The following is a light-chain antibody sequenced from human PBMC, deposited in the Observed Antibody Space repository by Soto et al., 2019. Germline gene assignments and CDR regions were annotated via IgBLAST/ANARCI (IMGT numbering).Light chain of an antibody. CDR2: NVY. J-gene: IGLJ2*01. Sequence: QSALTQPASVSGSPGQSITISCTGTSIDVGGYNFVSWNQQHPGKAPKLMLYNVYDRPSGISHRFSGSRSGNTASLTISGLQAEDEAHYYCNSYTSSSTLVFGGGTKLTVL. CDR3: NSYTSSSTLV. CDR1: SIDVGGYNF. V-gene: IGLV2-14*03.